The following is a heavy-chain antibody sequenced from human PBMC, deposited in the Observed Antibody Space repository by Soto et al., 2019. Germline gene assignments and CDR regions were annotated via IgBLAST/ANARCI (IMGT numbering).Heavy chain of an antibody. CDR1: GGSISDFY. J-gene: IGHJ6*02. Sequence: SETLSLTCNVSGGSISDFYWSWIRQSPGKRLEWIGYLYYTGSTNYNPALKSRVTISLDTPKNQFSLQVRSVTAADTAVYYCARGGGYDFRSSQAPPIDVWGQGTTVTVSS. CDR2: LYYTGST. V-gene: IGHV4-59*01. CDR3: ARGGGYDFRSSQAPPIDV. D-gene: IGHD3-3*01.